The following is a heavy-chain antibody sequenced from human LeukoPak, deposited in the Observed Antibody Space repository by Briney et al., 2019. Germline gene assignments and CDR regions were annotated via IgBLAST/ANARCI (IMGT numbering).Heavy chain of an antibody. V-gene: IGHV3-7*01. CDR3: ARFGYSGWNLEY. CDR1: GFSFRDFW. D-gene: IGHD5-12*01. Sequence: PGGSLRLSCAASGFSFRDFWMTWVRQAPGKGLEWVANINQGGSVKYYVDSVKGRFTISRDDAKSSLYMQMNSLRDEDTAVYYCARFGYSGWNLEYWGQGTLVTVSS. J-gene: IGHJ4*02. CDR2: INQGGSVK.